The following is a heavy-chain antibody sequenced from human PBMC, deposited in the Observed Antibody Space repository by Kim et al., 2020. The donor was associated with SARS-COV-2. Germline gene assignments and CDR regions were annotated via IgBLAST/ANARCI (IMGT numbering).Heavy chain of an antibody. CDR2: IWYDGSNK. Sequence: GGSLRLSCAASGFTFSSYGMHWVRQAPGKGLEWVAVIWYDGSNKYYADSVKGRFTISRDNSKNTLYLQMNSLRAEDTAVYYCARDRSPYNWNYVGWGWFDPWGQGTLVTVSS. D-gene: IGHD1-7*01. CDR1: GFTFSSYG. CDR3: ARDRSPYNWNYVGWGWFDP. V-gene: IGHV3-33*01. J-gene: IGHJ5*02.